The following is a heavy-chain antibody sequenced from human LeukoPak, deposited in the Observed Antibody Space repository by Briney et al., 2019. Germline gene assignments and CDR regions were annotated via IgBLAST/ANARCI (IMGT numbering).Heavy chain of an antibody. D-gene: IGHD5-24*01. J-gene: IGHJ5*02. CDR2: INHSGST. CDR3: ARDIPILEMATMDWFDP. CDR1: GGSFSGYY. V-gene: IGHV4-34*01. Sequence: TSETLSLTCAVYGGSFSGYYWSWIRQPPGKGLEWIGEINHSGSTNYNPSLKSRVTISVDTSKNQFSLKLSSVTAADTAVYYCARDIPILEMATMDWFDPWGQGTLVTVSS.